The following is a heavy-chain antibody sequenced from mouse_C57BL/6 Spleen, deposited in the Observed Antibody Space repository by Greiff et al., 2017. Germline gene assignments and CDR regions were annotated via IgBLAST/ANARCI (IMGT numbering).Heavy chain of an antibody. CDR3: ASIPTVVARYFDV. J-gene: IGHJ1*03. V-gene: IGHV1-52*01. CDR2: IDPSDSET. Sequence: VQLQQPGAELVRPGSSVKLSCKASGYTFTSYWMHWVKQRPIQGLEWIGNIDPSDSETHYNQKFKDKATLTVDKSASTAYMQLSSLTSEDSAVYYCASIPTVVARYFDVWGTGTTVTVSS. D-gene: IGHD1-1*01. CDR1: GYTFTSYW.